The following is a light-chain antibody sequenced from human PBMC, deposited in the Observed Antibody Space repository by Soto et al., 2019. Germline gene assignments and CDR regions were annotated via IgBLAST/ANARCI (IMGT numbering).Light chain of an antibody. CDR3: SSFTSSTTLV. J-gene: IGLJ2*01. Sequence: QSALTQPASVSGSPGQSITISCTGSNSAIGGSNYVSWYQQHPGKVPKLMIYDVTNRPAGVSNRFSGSKSGNTASLTISGLQAEDEADYYCSSFTSSTTLVFGGGTKLTVL. CDR1: NSAIGGSNY. V-gene: IGLV2-14*01. CDR2: DVT.